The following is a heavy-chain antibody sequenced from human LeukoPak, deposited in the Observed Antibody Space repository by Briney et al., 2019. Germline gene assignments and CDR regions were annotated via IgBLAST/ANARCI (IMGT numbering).Heavy chain of an antibody. Sequence: GGSLRLSCAASGFTFSSYGMHWVRQAPGKGLEWVAVIWYDGSNKYYADSVKGRFTISRDNSKNTLYLQMNSLRAEDTAVYYCARDSFLYSSSWFVFWGAFDTWGQGTMVTVSS. D-gene: IGHD6-13*01. V-gene: IGHV3-33*01. CDR2: IWYDGSNK. CDR3: ARDSFLYSSSWFVFWGAFDT. CDR1: GFTFSSYG. J-gene: IGHJ3*02.